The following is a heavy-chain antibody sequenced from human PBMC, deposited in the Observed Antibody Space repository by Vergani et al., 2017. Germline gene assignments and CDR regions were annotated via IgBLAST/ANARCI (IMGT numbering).Heavy chain of an antibody. J-gene: IGHJ6*02. CDR1: DSSIMTNPY. CDR3: ARHRGSGGFFPSSYFYGMDV. D-gene: IGHD3-10*01. CDR2: IHHSGDT. V-gene: IGHV4-38-2*01. Sequence: QVHLQQRGAGVLKPSETLTLTCDVSDSSIMTNPYWGWFRQSPGKGLEWIGCIHHSGDTHYNSSLKSRVSISIVSSSKFSLSLTSVTAADTAIYYCARHRGSGGFFPSSYFYGMDVWGHGTTVTVSS.